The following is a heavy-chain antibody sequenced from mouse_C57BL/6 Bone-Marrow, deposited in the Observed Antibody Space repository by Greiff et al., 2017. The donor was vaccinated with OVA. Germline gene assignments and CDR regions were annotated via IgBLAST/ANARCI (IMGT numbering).Heavy chain of an antibody. D-gene: IGHD2-3*01. Sequence: QVQLQQPGAELVKPGASVKLSCKASGYTFTSYWMHWVKQRPGQGLEWIGMIHPNSGSTNYNEKFKSKATLTVDKSSSTAYMQLSSLTSEDSAVYYCARWRLLWFAYWGQGTLVTVSA. CDR3: ARWRLLWFAY. V-gene: IGHV1-64*01. CDR1: GYTFTSYW. J-gene: IGHJ3*01. CDR2: IHPNSGST.